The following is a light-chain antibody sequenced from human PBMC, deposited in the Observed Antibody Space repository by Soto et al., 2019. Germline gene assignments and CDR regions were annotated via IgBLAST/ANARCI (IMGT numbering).Light chain of an antibody. CDR1: QSVSNN. J-gene: IGKJ1*01. CDR2: GAS. V-gene: IGKV3-15*01. Sequence: EIVLTQSTGTLSLTPGESATLSCKASQSVSNNYLAWYQQKPGQAPRLLIYGASIRATGVPARLSGSGYGTEFTLTISNLQSDDFAVYYCQQYNFWPRSFGQGTEVDIK. CDR3: QQYNFWPRS.